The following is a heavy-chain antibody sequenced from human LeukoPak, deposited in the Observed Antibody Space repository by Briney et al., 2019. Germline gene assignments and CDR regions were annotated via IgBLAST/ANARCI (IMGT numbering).Heavy chain of an antibody. D-gene: IGHD6-13*01. CDR3: ARHSGHSSTNDAFDI. Sequence: PSETLSLTCTVSDGSINGYYWSWIRQPPGRGLDWIGYMYSGGTTNYSPSLKSRVTISEDMSKNQFSLKLTSVTAADTAVYYCARHSGHSSTNDAFDIWGQGTMVIVSS. CDR1: DGSINGYY. V-gene: IGHV4-59*01. CDR2: MYSGGTT. J-gene: IGHJ3*02.